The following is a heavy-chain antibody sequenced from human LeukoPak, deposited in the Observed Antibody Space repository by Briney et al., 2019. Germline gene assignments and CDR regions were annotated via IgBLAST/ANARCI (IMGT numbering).Heavy chain of an antibody. J-gene: IGHJ4*02. CDR2: MNPNSGNT. CDR1: GYTFTSYD. Sequence: ASVKVSCKASGYTFTSYDINWVRQATGQGLEWMGWMNPNSGNTGYAQKFQGRVTMTRDTSISTAYMELSRLTSDDTAVYYCGRVGTLYCTSTSCFDYWGQGTLVTVSS. CDR3: GRVGTLYCTSTSCFDY. V-gene: IGHV1-8*01. D-gene: IGHD2-2*01.